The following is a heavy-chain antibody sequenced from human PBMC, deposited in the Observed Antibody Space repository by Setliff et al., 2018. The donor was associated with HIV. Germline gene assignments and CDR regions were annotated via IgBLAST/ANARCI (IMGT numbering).Heavy chain of an antibody. J-gene: IGHJ4*02. D-gene: IGHD3-3*01. V-gene: IGHV4-59*11. Sequence: SETLSLTCTVSGDSINTHYWSWVRQPPGKALEWIGTTSKSGSTTYNPSLNSRVTISVDTSKSQFSLKLNSVTAADTAVYYCARDQSDWFYWGQGTLVTVSS. CDR3: ARDQSDWFY. CDR2: TSKSGST. CDR1: GDSINTHY.